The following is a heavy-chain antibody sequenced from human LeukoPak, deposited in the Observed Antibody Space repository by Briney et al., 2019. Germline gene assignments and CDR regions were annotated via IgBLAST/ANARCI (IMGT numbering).Heavy chain of an antibody. CDR2: IYYSGST. J-gene: IGHJ5*02. V-gene: IGHV4-39*07. CDR3: ARDLGGYHLGEGYNWFDP. CDR1: GGSISSSSYY. D-gene: IGHD3-16*02. Sequence: SETLSLTCTVSGGSISSSSYYWGWIRQPPGKGLEWIGSIYYSGSTYYNPSLKSRVTISVDTSKNQFSLKLSSVTAADTAVYYCARDLGGYHLGEGYNWFDPWGQGTLVTVSS.